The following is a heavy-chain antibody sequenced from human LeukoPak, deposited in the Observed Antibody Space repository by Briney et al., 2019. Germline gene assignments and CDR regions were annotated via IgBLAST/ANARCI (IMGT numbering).Heavy chain of an antibody. CDR1: GFTFSSYA. D-gene: IGHD2-2*02. Sequence: GGSLRLSCAAAGFTFSSYAMHWVRQAPGKGLEWVAVISYDGSNKYYADSVKGRFTISRDNSKNTLYLQMNSLRAEDTAVYYCAKDGPDIVVVPAAIEYRGEFFDYWGQGTLVTVSS. CDR2: ISYDGSNK. J-gene: IGHJ4*02. V-gene: IGHV3-30-3*01. CDR3: AKDGPDIVVVPAAIEYRGEFFDY.